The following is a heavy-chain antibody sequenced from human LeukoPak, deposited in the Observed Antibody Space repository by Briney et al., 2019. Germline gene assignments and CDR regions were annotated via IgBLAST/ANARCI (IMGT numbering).Heavy chain of an antibody. CDR1: GFTFSSYG. Sequence: GGSLRLSCVASGFTFSSYGMHWVRQAPGKGLEWITVIWFDGGDKYYAESVKGRFTISRGTSKNTLSLQMNSLRGDDTAVYYCVRLGSGWSMDYWGQGTLVTVSS. CDR3: VRLGSGWSMDY. V-gene: IGHV3-33*01. CDR2: IWFDGGDK. D-gene: IGHD6-19*01. J-gene: IGHJ4*02.